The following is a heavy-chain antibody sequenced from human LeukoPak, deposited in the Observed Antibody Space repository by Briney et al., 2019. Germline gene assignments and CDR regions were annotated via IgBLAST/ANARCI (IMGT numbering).Heavy chain of an antibody. CDR3: ARVHSGSYWPRDFDY. CDR2: IKQDGSEK. J-gene: IGHJ4*02. D-gene: IGHD1-26*01. Sequence: GGSLRLSCAASGFTFSSYWMSWVRQAPGKGLEWVANIKQDGSEKYYVDSVKGRFTISRDNAKNSLYLQMNSLRAEDTAVYYCARVHSGSYWPRDFDYWGQGTLITVSS. V-gene: IGHV3-7*01. CDR1: GFTFSSYW.